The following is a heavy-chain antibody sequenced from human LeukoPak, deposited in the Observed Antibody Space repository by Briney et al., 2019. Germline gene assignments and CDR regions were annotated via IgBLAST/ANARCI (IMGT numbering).Heavy chain of an antibody. Sequence: ASVKVSCKASGYTFTSYGISWVRQAPGQGLEWMGWISAYNGNTNYAQKLQGRVTMTTDTSTSTAYMELRSLRSDDTAVYYCARRPGPRWFGDCYFDYWGQGTLVTVSS. D-gene: IGHD3-10*01. CDR2: ISAYNGNT. J-gene: IGHJ4*02. V-gene: IGHV1-18*01. CDR3: ARRPGPRWFGDCYFDY. CDR1: GYTFTSYG.